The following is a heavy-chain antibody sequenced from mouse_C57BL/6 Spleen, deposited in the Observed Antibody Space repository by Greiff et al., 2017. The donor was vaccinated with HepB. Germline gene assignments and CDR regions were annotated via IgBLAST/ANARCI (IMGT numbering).Heavy chain of an antibody. CDR1: GFSLTSYG. J-gene: IGHJ4*01. Sequence: VKLKESGPGLVAPSQSLSITCTVSGFSLTSYGVHWVRQPPGKGLEWLVVIWSDGSTTYNSALKSRLSISKDNSKSQVFLKMNSLQTDDTAMYYCARHLGYGYAMDYWGQGTSVTVSS. CDR3: ARHLGYGYAMDY. D-gene: IGHD2-2*01. V-gene: IGHV2-6-1*01. CDR2: IWSDGST.